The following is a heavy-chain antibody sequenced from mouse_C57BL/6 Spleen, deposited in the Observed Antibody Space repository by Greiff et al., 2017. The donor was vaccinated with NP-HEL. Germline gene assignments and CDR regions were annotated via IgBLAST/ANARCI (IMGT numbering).Heavy chain of an antibody. CDR2: IYPGDGDT. V-gene: IGHV1-82*01. CDR3: ARSYDYWYFDV. J-gene: IGHJ1*03. D-gene: IGHD2-3*01. Sequence: QVQLQQSGPELVKPGASVKISCKASGYAFSSSWMNWVKQRPEKGLEWIGRIYPGDGDTNYNGKFKGKATLTADKSSSTAYMQLSSLTSEDSAVYFCARSYDYWYFDVWGTGTTVTVSS. CDR1: GYAFSSSW.